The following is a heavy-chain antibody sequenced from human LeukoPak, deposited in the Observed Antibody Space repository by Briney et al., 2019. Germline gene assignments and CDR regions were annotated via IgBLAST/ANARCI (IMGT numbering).Heavy chain of an antibody. Sequence: ASVKVSCKASGGTFSSYAISWVRQAPGQGLEWMGRIIPILGIANYAQKFQGRVTIAADKSTSTAYMELSSLRSEDTAVYYCARDLAHYDILTGSGEDFDYWGQGTLVTVSS. CDR2: IIPILGIA. D-gene: IGHD3-9*01. CDR3: ARDLAHYDILTGSGEDFDY. J-gene: IGHJ4*02. V-gene: IGHV1-69*04. CDR1: GGTFSSYA.